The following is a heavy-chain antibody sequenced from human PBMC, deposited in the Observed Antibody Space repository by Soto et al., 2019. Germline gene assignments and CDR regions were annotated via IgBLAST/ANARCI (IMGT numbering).Heavy chain of an antibody. D-gene: IGHD6-13*01. CDR3: ARIAAAGTTFDC. V-gene: IGHV4-4*02. CDR1: GGSISSSNW. Sequence: QVQLQESGPGLVKPSGTLSLTCAVSGGSISSSNWWSWVRQPPGKGLEWIGEISHSGSTTYNPSRASRLTSTVAKSTNQFYLKRSSGTAAHTAVYYCARIAAAGTTFDCWGQGTLVTVAS. CDR2: ISHSGST. J-gene: IGHJ4*02.